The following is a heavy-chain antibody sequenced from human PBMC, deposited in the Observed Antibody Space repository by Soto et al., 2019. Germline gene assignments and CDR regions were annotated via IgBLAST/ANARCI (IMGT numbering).Heavy chain of an antibody. CDR3: AREYYYDSSGYYSRLDY. Sequence: GSLRLSFAASGFTFSSYAMSWVRQAPGKGLEWVSAISGSGGSTYYADSVKGRFTISRDNSKNTLYLQMNSLRAEDTAVYYCAREYYYDSSGYYSRLDYWGQGTLVTVSS. CDR1: GFTFSSYA. D-gene: IGHD3-22*01. V-gene: IGHV3-23*01. CDR2: ISGSGGST. J-gene: IGHJ4*02.